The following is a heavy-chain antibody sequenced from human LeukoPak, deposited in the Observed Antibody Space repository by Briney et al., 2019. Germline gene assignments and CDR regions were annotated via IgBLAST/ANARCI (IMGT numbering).Heavy chain of an antibody. J-gene: IGHJ3*02. CDR3: ARSRSDSSGSNYPDAFDI. Sequence: SETLSLTCSVSGGSISSGGYYWSWIRQPPGMGLEWIGYIYHSENTYSNPSLRSRVTISVDRSKTQFSLKLSSVTAADTAMYYCARSRSDSSGSNYPDAFDIWGQGTTVTVSS. CDR1: GGSISSGGYY. D-gene: IGHD4/OR15-4a*01. V-gene: IGHV4-30-2*01. CDR2: IYHSENT.